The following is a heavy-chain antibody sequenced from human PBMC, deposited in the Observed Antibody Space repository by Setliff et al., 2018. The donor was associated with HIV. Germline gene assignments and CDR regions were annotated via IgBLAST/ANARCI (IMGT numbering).Heavy chain of an antibody. D-gene: IGHD5-18*01. CDR2: INSDGSST. Sequence: GGSLRLSCAASGFTFSSYWMHWVRQAPGKGLMWVSRINSDGSSTKYADSVKGRFTISRDNSRNTLYLQMNSLRAEDTAVYYCANGYSYGYDAFDIWGQGTMVTVSS. CDR1: GFTFSSYW. V-gene: IGHV3-74*03. CDR3: ANGYSYGYDAFDI. J-gene: IGHJ3*02.